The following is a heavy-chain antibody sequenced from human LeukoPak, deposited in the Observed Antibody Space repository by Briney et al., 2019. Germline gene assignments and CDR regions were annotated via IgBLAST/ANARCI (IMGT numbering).Heavy chain of an antibody. CDR2: IYTSGST. D-gene: IGHD3-10*01. V-gene: IGHV4-4*07. CDR1: GGSISSYY. CDR3: ARDSDRIVRGPPSAFGP. J-gene: IGHJ5*02. Sequence: SETLSLTCTVSGGSISSYYWSWIRQPAGKGLEWIGRIYTSGSTNYNPSLKSRVTMSVDTSKNQFSLKLSSVTAADTAVYYCARDSDRIVRGPPSAFGPWGQGTRVTVSS.